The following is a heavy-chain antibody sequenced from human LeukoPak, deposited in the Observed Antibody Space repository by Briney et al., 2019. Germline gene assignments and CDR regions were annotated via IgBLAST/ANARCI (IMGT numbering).Heavy chain of an antibody. CDR2: ISSASSTI. Sequence: GGSLRLSCVASGFTFSRHGMNWIRQAPGKGLEWISYISSASSTIYYADSVKGRFTVSRDNAKRSVYLHMNSLRAEDTAVYYCASRNSLFIWGQGTLVTVSS. CDR3: ASRNSLFI. J-gene: IGHJ4*02. V-gene: IGHV3-48*04. D-gene: IGHD4-23*01. CDR1: GFTFSRHG.